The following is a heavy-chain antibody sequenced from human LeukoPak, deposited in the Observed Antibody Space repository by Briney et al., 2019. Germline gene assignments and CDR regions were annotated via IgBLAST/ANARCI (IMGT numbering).Heavy chain of an antibody. D-gene: IGHD1-20*01. CDR1: GYTFTSYG. CDR3: ARDKGMYNWIEPPFDY. CDR2: ISAYNGST. J-gene: IGHJ4*02. Sequence: ASVKVSCKASGYTFTSYGISWVRQAPGQGLEWMGWISAYNGSTNYAQKLQGRVTMTTDTSTSTAYMELRSLRSDDTAVYYCARDKGMYNWIEPPFDYWGQGTLVTVSS. V-gene: IGHV1-18*01.